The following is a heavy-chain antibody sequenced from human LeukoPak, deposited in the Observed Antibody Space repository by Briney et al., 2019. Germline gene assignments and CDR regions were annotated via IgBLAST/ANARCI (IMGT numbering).Heavy chain of an antibody. V-gene: IGHV4-39*01. J-gene: IGHJ4*02. CDR2: FYYSGST. CDR1: GGSISSSSYY. Sequence: SETLSLTCTVSGGSISSSSYYWGWIRQPLGKGLEWIGTFYYSGSTYYNSSLKSRVTISVDTSKNQFSLKLRSVTAADTAVYYCVRHLGPAQIHSYFGYWGQGTLVTVSS. D-gene: IGHD2-2*01. CDR3: VRHLGPAQIHSYFGY.